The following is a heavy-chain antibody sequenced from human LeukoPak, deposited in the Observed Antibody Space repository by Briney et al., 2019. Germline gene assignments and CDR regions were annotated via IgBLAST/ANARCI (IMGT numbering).Heavy chain of an antibody. CDR3: ARASDYDILTGYYGY. V-gene: IGHV1-18*01. Sequence: ASVKVSCKASGYTFTSYGISWVRQAPGQGLEWMRWISAYNGNTNYAQKLQGRVTMTTDTSTSTAYMELRSLRSDDTAVYYCARASDYDILTGYYGYWGQGTLVTVSS. J-gene: IGHJ4*02. CDR2: ISAYNGNT. D-gene: IGHD3-9*01. CDR1: GYTFTSYG.